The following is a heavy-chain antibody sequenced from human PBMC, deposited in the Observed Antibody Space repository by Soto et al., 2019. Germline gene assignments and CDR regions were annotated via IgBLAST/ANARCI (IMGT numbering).Heavy chain of an antibody. CDR2: ISGSGGNT. J-gene: IGHJ6*02. V-gene: IGHV3-23*01. CDR3: AKSGSYYYYYRMDV. CDR1: GFTFSSYA. Sequence: GGSLRLSCAASGFTFSSYAMSWVRQAPGKGLEWVSGISGSGGNTYYADSVKGRFTISRDNSKNTLYLQMNSLRAEDTAVYYCAKSGSYYYYYRMDVWGQGTTVTVSS. D-gene: IGHD1-26*01.